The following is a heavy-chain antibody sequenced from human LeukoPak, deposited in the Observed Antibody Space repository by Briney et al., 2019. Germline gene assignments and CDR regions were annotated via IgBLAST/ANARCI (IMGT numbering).Heavy chain of an antibody. J-gene: IGHJ4*02. Sequence: GRSLRLSCAASGFTFSSYGFHWVRQAPGKGLEWVAVIWSDGSYKYYADSVKGRFTISRDDSKNTLYLQMNSLRAEDTAVYYCARDLSLQLFDYWGQGTLVTVFS. V-gene: IGHV3-33*01. CDR3: ARDLSLQLFDY. CDR1: GFTFSSYG. D-gene: IGHD5-24*01. CDR2: IWSDGSYK.